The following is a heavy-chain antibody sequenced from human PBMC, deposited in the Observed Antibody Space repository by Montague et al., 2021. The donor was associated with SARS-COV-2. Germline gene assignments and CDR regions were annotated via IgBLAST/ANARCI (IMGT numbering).Heavy chain of an antibody. CDR2: IHHTENT. V-gene: IGHV4-39*02. J-gene: IGHJ4*02. Sequence: ETLSLTCTVSGGSISSSGYEWDWIREPPGKGLEWIGNIHHTENTCYNRSLKNRVTISVDTSKKQFSLSLNSVTAADTAIYYCARDRRGISGFDSWGLGTLVTVSS. D-gene: IGHD3-3*01. CDR1: GGSISSSGYE. CDR3: ARDRRGISGFDS.